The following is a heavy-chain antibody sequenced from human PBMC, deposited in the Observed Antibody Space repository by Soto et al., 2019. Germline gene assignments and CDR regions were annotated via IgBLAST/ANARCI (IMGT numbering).Heavy chain of an antibody. CDR1: GFTFSSYS. D-gene: IGHD2-2*01. CDR2: ISSSSSYI. V-gene: IGHV3-21*01. Sequence: EVQLVESGGGLVQPGGSLRLSCAASGFTFSSYSMNWVRQAPGKGLEWVSSISSSSSYIYYADSVKGRFTISRDNAKNSLYLQMNSLRAEDTAVYYCARAADIVVVPAVLYYYMDVWGKGTTVTVSS. CDR3: ARAADIVVVPAVLYYYMDV. J-gene: IGHJ6*03.